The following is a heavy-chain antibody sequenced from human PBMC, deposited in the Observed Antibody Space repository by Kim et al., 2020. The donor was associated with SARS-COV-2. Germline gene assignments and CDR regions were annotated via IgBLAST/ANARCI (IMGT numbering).Heavy chain of an antibody. CDR2: IYYSGST. D-gene: IGHD6-6*01. J-gene: IGHJ4*02. CDR3: ARLWGGSSSSGFRIIDY. CDR1: GGSISSSSYY. Sequence: SETLSLTCTVSGGSISSSSYYWGWIRQPPGKGLEWIGSIYYSGSTYYNPSLKSRVTISVDTSKNQFSLKLSSVTAADTAVYYCARLWGGSSSSGFRIIDYWGQGTLVTVSS. V-gene: IGHV4-39*01.